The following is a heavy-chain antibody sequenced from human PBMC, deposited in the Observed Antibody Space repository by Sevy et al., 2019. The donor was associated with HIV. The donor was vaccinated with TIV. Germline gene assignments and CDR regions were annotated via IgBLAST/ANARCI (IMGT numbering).Heavy chain of an antibody. CDR1: GFTFSSYW. CDR3: ARDKGRYSYGGPIDY. CDR2: IKQDGSEK. V-gene: IGHV3-7*01. J-gene: IGHJ4*02. D-gene: IGHD5-18*01. Sequence: GGSLRLSCAASGFTFSSYWMSWVRQAPGKGLEWVANIKQDGSEKYYVDTVKGRFTNARDNAKASLYLQMNSLRAEDPAVYYCARDKGRYSYGGPIDYWGQGTLVTVSS.